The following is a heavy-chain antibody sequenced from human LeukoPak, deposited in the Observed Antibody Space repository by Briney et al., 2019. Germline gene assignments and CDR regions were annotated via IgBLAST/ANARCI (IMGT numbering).Heavy chain of an antibody. V-gene: IGHV1-69*13. J-gene: IGHJ4*02. CDR1: GGTFSSYA. CDR2: IIPIFGTA. Sequence: ASVKVSCKASGGTFSSYAISWVRRAPGQGLEWMGGIIPIFGTANYAQKFQGRVTITADESTSTAYMELSSLRSEDTAVYYCARDLGEYSREYYFDYWGQGTLVTVSS. CDR3: ARDLGEYSREYYFDY. D-gene: IGHD6-6*01.